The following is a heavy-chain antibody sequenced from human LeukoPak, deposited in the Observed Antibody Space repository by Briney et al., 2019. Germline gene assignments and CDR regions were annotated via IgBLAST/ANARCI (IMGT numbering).Heavy chain of an antibody. D-gene: IGHD5-18*01. CDR1: GYSFADYY. V-gene: IGHV1-8*02. Sequence: ASVKVSCKTSGYSFADYYMHWVRQATGQGLEWMAWMNPNSGNTGFAQKFQDRVTMTRNTSITTAYMELSSLRSEDTAVYYCARTAARRTTMAYYYSDMDVWGQGTTVTVSS. CDR2: MNPNSGNT. CDR3: ARTAARRTTMAYYYSDMDV. J-gene: IGHJ6*02.